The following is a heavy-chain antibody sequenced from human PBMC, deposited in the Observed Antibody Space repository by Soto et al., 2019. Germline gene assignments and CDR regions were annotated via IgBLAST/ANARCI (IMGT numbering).Heavy chain of an antibody. J-gene: IGHJ4*02. CDR3: ARWVAAAGRYYFDY. D-gene: IGHD6-13*01. Sequence: ASVKVSCKASGYTFTSYAMHWVRQAPGQRLEWMGWINAGNGNTKYSQKFQGGVTITRDTSASTAYMELSSLRSEDTAVYYCARWVAAAGRYYFDYWGQGTLVTVSS. V-gene: IGHV1-3*01. CDR1: GYTFTSYA. CDR2: INAGNGNT.